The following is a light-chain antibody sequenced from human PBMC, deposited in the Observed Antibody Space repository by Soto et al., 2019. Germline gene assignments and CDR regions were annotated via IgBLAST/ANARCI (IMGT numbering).Light chain of an antibody. CDR1: QSVSSY. CDR2: DAS. CDR3: QQRSNCWT. J-gene: IGKJ1*01. Sequence: EIVLTQSPATLSLSPGERATLSCRASQSVSSYLAWYQQKPGQAPRLLIYDASNRATGIPARFSGGGSGTDFTLTISSLEPEDFAVYYCQQRSNCWTFGQGTKVEIK. V-gene: IGKV3-11*01.